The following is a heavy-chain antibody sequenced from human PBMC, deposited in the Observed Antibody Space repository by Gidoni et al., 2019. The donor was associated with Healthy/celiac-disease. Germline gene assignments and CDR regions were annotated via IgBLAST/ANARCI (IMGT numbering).Heavy chain of an antibody. CDR3: ARKHITYYYDSSGYYPFDY. CDR2: ISYDGSNK. J-gene: IGHJ4*02. Sequence: QVQLVESGGGVVQPGRALRLSCAASGFSFMNLSSHCVRQAPGKGLEWVAVISYDGSNKYYADSVKGRFTISRDNSKNTLYLQMNSLRAEDTAVYYCARKHITYYYDSSGYYPFDYWGQGTLVTVSS. V-gene: IGHV3-30-3*01. CDR1: GFSFMNLS. D-gene: IGHD3-22*01.